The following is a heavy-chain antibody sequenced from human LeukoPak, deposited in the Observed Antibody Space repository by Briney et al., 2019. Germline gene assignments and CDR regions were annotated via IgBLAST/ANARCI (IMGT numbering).Heavy chain of an antibody. Sequence: ASVKVSCKASGYTFTSYYMHWVRQAPGQGLEWMGIINPSGGSTSYAQKFQGRVTMTRDTSTSTVYMELSSLRSEDTAVYYCARAVGYCSSTSCPREYFQHWGQGTLVTVSS. V-gene: IGHV1-46*01. CDR3: ARAVGYCSSTSCPREYFQH. D-gene: IGHD2-2*01. J-gene: IGHJ1*01. CDR1: GYTFTSYY. CDR2: INPSGGST.